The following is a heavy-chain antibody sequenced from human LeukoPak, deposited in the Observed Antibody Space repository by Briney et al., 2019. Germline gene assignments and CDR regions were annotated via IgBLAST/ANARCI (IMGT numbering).Heavy chain of an antibody. CDR1: GYTFTSYD. Sequence: ASVEVSCKASGYTFTSYDINWVRQATGQGLEWMGWMNPNSGNTGYAQKFQGRVTMTRNTSISTDYMKLSSLKSENTAVYYCAGGGGPTPSGGFDPWGQGTLVTVSS. CDR2: MNPNSGNT. J-gene: IGHJ5*02. CDR3: AGGGGPTPSGGFDP. V-gene: IGHV1-8*01. D-gene: IGHD6-25*01.